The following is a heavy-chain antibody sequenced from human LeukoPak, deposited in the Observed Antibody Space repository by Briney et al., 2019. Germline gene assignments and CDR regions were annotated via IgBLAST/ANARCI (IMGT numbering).Heavy chain of an antibody. J-gene: IGHJ6*03. D-gene: IGHD2-2*01. CDR3: ARARPYCSSTSCHTYYYYMDV. CDR1: GGSSSSYY. V-gene: IGHV4-59*08. Sequence: SETLPLTCTVSGGSSSSYYWSWIRQPPGKGLEWIGYIYNSGSTNYNPSLKSRVTISVDTSKNQFSLKLSSVTAADTAVYYCARARPYCSSTSCHTYYYYMDVWGKGTTVTVSS. CDR2: IYNSGST.